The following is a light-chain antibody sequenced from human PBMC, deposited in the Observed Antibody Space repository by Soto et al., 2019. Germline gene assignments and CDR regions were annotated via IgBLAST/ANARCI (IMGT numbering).Light chain of an antibody. CDR2: EVT. CDR1: SSDIGGYNY. V-gene: IGLV2-14*01. J-gene: IGLJ1*01. Sequence: QSALAQPASVSGSPGQSITISCTGGSSDIGGYNYVSWYQQHPGRAPRLLILEVTNRPSGVPDRFSGSKSGNTASLIIRGLQAEDEADYFCSSYSSKPPPDVFGTGTKLTVL. CDR3: SSYSSKPPPDV.